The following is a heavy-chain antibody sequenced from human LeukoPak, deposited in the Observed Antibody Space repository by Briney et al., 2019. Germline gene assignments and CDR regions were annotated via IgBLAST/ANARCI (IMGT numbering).Heavy chain of an antibody. J-gene: IGHJ3*02. D-gene: IGHD3-22*01. CDR2: INSDGSTT. CDR1: GFTFSSYW. Sequence: GGSLRLSCAASGFTFSSYWMHWVRQAPGKGLVWVSRINSDGSTTSYAVSVKGRFTISRDNTRNKLYLQMNSVRAENTAVYYCARGYYYDSSVDDAFDIWGQGTMVTVSS. CDR3: ARGYYYDSSVDDAFDI. V-gene: IGHV3-74*01.